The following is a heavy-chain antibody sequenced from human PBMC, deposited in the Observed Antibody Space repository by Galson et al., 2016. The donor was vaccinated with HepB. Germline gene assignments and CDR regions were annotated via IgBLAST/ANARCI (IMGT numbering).Heavy chain of an antibody. J-gene: IGHJ4*02. V-gene: IGHV1-46*01. CDR2: MNPSFGSP. CDR3: ARDPGDGYNLPYDY. Sequence: SVKVSCKASGYTFTRYYMHWVRQAPGQGLEWMGIMNPSFGSPSYAQKSQGRVTMTRDTSTSTVYMEVSSLRSEDTAVYYCARDPGDGYNLPYDYWGQGTLVTVSS. D-gene: IGHD5-24*01. CDR1: GYTFTRYY.